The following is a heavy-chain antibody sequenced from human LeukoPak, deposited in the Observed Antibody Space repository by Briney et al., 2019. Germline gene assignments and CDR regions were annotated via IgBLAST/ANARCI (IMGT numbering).Heavy chain of an antibody. J-gene: IGHJ6*03. D-gene: IGHD1-1*01. CDR2: ISDSGGNT. CDR1: GFTFSSYA. V-gene: IGHV3-23*01. Sequence: GGSLRLSCAASGFTFSSYAMSWVRQAPEKGLEWVSTISDSGGNTYYADSVKGRFTISRDNSKNTLYLQMNSLRAEDTAVYYCARGEDWNLDHFYYYMDVWGKGTTVTVSS. CDR3: ARGEDWNLDHFYYYMDV.